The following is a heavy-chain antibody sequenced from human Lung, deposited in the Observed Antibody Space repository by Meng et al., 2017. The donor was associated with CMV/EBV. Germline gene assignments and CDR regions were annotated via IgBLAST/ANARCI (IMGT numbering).Heavy chain of an antibody. CDR3: ATIAAAERNGMDV. CDR1: GGSFSGYY. Sequence: GSLRLXXAVYGGSFSGYYWSWIRQPPGKGLEWIGEINHSGSTNYNPSLKSRVTISVDTSKNQFSLKLSSVTAADTAVYYCATIAAAERNGMDVWGQGATVTVSS. D-gene: IGHD6-13*01. V-gene: IGHV4-34*01. J-gene: IGHJ6*02. CDR2: INHSGST.